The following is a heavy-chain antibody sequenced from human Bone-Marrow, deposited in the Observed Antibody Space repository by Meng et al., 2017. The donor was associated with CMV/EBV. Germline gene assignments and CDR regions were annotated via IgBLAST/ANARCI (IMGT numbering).Heavy chain of an antibody. CDR1: GFTFSSYA. CDR2: ISGSGGST. D-gene: IGHD6-19*01. Sequence: GGPLRLSCAASGFTFSSYAMSWVRQAPGKGLEWVSAISGSGGSTYYADSVKGRFTISRDNSKNTLYLQMNSLRAEDTAVYYCAKDRGIAVAGTGDYWGQGTLVTVSS. CDR3: AKDRGIAVAGTGDY. V-gene: IGHV3-23*01. J-gene: IGHJ4*02.